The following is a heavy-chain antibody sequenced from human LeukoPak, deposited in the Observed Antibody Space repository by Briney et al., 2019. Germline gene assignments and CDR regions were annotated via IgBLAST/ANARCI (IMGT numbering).Heavy chain of an antibody. D-gene: IGHD2-21*02. J-gene: IGHJ4*02. Sequence: GGSLRLSCAASGFTYSNAWMNWVRQAPGKGLERVGRIKSKPVGETTSYAAPVIGRFTISRDDSRNTVYLQMNNLKTEDTALYYCTTCGGDCYFNYWGQGTLVTVSS. CDR1: GFTYSNAW. CDR3: TTCGGDCYFNY. CDR2: IKSKPVGETT. V-gene: IGHV3-15*01.